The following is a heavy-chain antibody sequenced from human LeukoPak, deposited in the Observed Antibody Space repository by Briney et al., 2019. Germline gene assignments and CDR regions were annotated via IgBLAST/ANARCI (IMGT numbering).Heavy chain of an antibody. CDR3: AKDPVAVAGKGPNWFDP. CDR1: GFTYKDYT. V-gene: IGHV3-23*01. CDR2: ISGNGDAT. D-gene: IGHD6-19*01. Sequence: GGSLRLSCAASGFTYKDYTMHWVRQAPGKGLEWVSLISGNGDATRYADSVKGRFTISRDNSKNTLYLQMNSLRAEDTAVYYCAKDPVAVAGKGPNWFDPWGQGTLVTVSS. J-gene: IGHJ5*02.